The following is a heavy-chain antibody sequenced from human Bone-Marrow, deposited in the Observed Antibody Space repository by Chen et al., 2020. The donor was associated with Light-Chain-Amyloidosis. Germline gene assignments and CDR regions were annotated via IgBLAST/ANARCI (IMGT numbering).Heavy chain of an antibody. J-gene: IGHJ3*02. D-gene: IGHD2-15*01. CDR1: GGSVNSGSYY. V-gene: IGHV4-61*01. CDR2: MFDSESA. Sequence: QVQLQESGPGLVRPSETLSLTCTVSGGSVNSGSYYWTWIRQSPGKGLEWIGYMFDSESANYNPSLKSRVTMSVDTSKNQFSLKLSSVTAADTALYYCATGRISWVVSAPYHFDIWGQGTMVTVSS. CDR3: ATGRISWVVSAPYHFDI.